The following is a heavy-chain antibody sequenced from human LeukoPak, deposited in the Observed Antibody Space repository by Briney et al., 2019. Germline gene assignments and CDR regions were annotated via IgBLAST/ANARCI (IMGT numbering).Heavy chain of an antibody. J-gene: IGHJ5*02. Sequence: PGGSPRLSCAASGFTFSSYAMHWVRQAPGKGLEWVAVISYDGSNKYYADSVKGRFTISRDNSKNTLYLQMNSLRAEDTAVYYCARDRYCSSTSCHKQMGGFDPWGQGTLVTVSS. CDR2: ISYDGSNK. CDR1: GFTFSSYA. CDR3: ARDRYCSSTSCHKQMGGFDP. V-gene: IGHV3-30*01. D-gene: IGHD2-2*02.